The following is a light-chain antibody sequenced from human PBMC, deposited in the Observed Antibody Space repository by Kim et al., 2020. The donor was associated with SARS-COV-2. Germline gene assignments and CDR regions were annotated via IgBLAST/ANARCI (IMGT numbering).Light chain of an antibody. CDR3: QSYNRDNVL. CDR2: EDD. CDR1: SGSVDDNY. Sequence: KAVTISCTRSSGSVDDNYVQWYQQRPGGAPTAVIYEDDQRPSGVSDRFSGSIDNSSNSASLTISGLRTEDDADYYCQSYNRDNVLFGGGTQLTVL. J-gene: IGLJ2*01. V-gene: IGLV6-57*03.